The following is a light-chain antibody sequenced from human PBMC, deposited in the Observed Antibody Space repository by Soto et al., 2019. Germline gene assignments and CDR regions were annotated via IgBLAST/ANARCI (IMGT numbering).Light chain of an antibody. CDR3: QSYDISLSGYV. J-gene: IGLJ1*01. Sequence: QSVLTQPPSVSGAPGQRVTISCTGSSSNIGAGYAVHWYQQLPGAVPRPVIYLNNNRPSGVPDRISGSKSGTSASLAITGLQAEDEADYYCQSYDISLSGYVFGTGTKVTAL. V-gene: IGLV1-40*01. CDR1: SSNIGAGYA. CDR2: LNN.